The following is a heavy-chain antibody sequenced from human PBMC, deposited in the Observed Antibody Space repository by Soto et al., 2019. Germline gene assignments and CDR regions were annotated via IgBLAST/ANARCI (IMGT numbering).Heavy chain of an antibody. J-gene: IGHJ3*02. CDR3: ARITGTTAAFDI. CDR2: IGTAGDT. D-gene: IGHD1-7*01. Sequence: GGSLRLSWAASGFTFSSYDMRWVRQATGKGLEWVSAIGTAGDTYYPGSVKGRFTISRENAKNSLYLQMNSLRAGDTAVYYCARITGTTAAFDIWGQGTMVTVSS. CDR1: GFTFSSYD. V-gene: IGHV3-13*01.